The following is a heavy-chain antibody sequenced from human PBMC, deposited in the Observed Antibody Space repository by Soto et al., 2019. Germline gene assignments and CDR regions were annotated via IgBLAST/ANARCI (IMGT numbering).Heavy chain of an antibody. CDR3: ARGRGRYFDWSPYYYYGMDV. Sequence: GASVKVSCKASGYTFTSYGISWVRQAPGQGLEWMGWISAYNGNTNYAQKLQGRVTMTTDTSTSTAYMELRSLRSDDTAVYYCARGRGRYFDWSPYYYYGMDVWGQGTTVTVSS. V-gene: IGHV1-18*01. D-gene: IGHD3-9*01. CDR1: GYTFTSYG. J-gene: IGHJ6*02. CDR2: ISAYNGNT.